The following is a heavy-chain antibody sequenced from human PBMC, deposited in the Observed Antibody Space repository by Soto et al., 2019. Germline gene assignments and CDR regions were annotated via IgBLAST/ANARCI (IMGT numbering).Heavy chain of an antibody. CDR1: GFSFSSYG. CDR2: ISFDGSNK. CDR3: ATVPMVTYHYFDY. D-gene: IGHD5-18*01. J-gene: IGHJ4*02. V-gene: IGHV3-30*03. Sequence: GGSLRLSCAASGFSFSSYGMHWVRQAPGEGLEWVAVISFDGSNKYYADSVKGRFTISRDNYKNTVYLQMNSLRAEDTAVYYCATVPMVTYHYFDYWGQGTLVTVSS.